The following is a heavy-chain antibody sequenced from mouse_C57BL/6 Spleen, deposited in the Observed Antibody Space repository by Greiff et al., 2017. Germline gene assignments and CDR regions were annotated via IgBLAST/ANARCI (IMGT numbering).Heavy chain of an antibody. CDR2: IRSKSNNYAT. Sequence: EVQLQESGGGLVQPKGSLKLSCAASGFSFNTYAMNWVRQAPGKGLEWVARIRSKSNNYATYYADSVKDRFTISRDDSESMLYLQMNNLKTEDTAMYYCVREGGNYDAMDYWGQGTSVTVSS. CDR1: GFSFNTYA. V-gene: IGHV10-1*01. CDR3: VREGGNYDAMDY. J-gene: IGHJ4*01. D-gene: IGHD1-1*02.